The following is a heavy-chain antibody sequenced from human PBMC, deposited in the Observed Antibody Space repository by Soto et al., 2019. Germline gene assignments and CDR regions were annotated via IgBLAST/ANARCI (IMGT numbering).Heavy chain of an antibody. Sequence: ASVKVSSKASGYTFTSYGISWVRQAPGQGLEWMGWISAYNGNTNYAQKLQGRVTMTTDTSTSTAYMELRSLRSDDTAVYYCAREVGGTRARPGGWFDPWGQGTLVTVSS. J-gene: IGHJ5*02. CDR3: AREVGGTRARPGGWFDP. D-gene: IGHD2-15*01. CDR1: GYTFTSYG. V-gene: IGHV1-18*04. CDR2: ISAYNGNT.